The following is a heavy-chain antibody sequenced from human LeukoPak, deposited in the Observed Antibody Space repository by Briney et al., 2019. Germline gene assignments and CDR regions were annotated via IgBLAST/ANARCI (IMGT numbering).Heavy chain of an antibody. CDR2: IYYSGST. J-gene: IGHJ4*02. CDR1: GGSISSSSYY. D-gene: IGHD3-9*01. V-gene: IGHV4-39*07. CDR3: ARDQAGRYYDILTGYTY. Sequence: SETLSLTCTVSGGSISSSSYYWGWIRQPPGEGLEWIGSIYYSGSTYYNPSLKSRVTISVDTSKNQFSLKLSSVTAADTAVYYCARDQAGRYYDILTGYTYWGQGTLVTVSS.